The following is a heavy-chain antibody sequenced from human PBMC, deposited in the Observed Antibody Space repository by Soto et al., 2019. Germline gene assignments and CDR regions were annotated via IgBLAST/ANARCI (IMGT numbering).Heavy chain of an antibody. Sequence: GESKKVSCTGFGYTFTTFCISLVLQMPGKGLEWMGRIDPGDTYATYSPAFQGHVTISADKATSTAYLQWSSLKASDTAMYFCARIYCTTTTCDSWFDPWGQRTLVTVSS. CDR1: GYTFTTFC. J-gene: IGHJ5*02. CDR2: IDPGDTYA. V-gene: IGHV5-10-1*01. CDR3: ARIYCTTTTCDSWFDP. D-gene: IGHD2-2*01.